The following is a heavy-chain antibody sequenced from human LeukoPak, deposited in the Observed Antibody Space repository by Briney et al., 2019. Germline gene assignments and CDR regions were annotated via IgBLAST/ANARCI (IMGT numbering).Heavy chain of an antibody. CDR2: ISYDGSNK. CDR1: GFTFSSYG. CDR3: AREYSSSSSYY. V-gene: IGHV3-30*03. Sequence: GGSLRLSCAASGFTFSSYGMHWVRQAPGKGLGWVALISYDGSNKYYADSLKGRFTIPRDNAKNSLYLQMNSLRAEDTAVYYCAREYSSSSSYYWGQGTLVTVSS. D-gene: IGHD6-6*01. J-gene: IGHJ4*02.